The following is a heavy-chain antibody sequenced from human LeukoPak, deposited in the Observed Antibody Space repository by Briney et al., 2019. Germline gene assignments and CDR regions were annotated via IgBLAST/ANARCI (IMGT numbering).Heavy chain of an antibody. J-gene: IGHJ4*02. CDR1: GGSISSGGYS. D-gene: IGHD3-22*01. V-gene: IGHV4-30-4*07. CDR3: ARGGSGYTPFDY. CDR2: IYYSGST. Sequence: SETLPLTCAVSGGSISSGGYSWSWIRQPPGKGLEWIGYIYYSGSTYYNPSLKSRVTISVDTSKNQFSLKLSSVTAADTAVYYCARGGSGYTPFDYWGQGTLVTVSS.